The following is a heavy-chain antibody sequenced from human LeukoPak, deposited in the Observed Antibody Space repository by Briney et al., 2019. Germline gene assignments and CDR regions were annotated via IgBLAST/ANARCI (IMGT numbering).Heavy chain of an antibody. CDR2: IKSKTDGGTT. V-gene: IGHV3-15*01. CDR3: TSSSAEEWLFDC. Sequence: GGSLRLSCAASGFTFSDAWMSWVRQAPGKGLEWVGRIKSKTDGGTTDYAAPVKGRFTISRDDPKNTLYLQTNSLQTEDTAVYYCTSSSAEEWLFDCWGQGTLVSVSS. D-gene: IGHD6-19*01. J-gene: IGHJ4*02. CDR1: GFTFSDAW.